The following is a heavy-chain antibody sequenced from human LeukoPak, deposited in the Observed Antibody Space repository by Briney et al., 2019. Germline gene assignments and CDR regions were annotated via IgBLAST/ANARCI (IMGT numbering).Heavy chain of an antibody. Sequence: GGSLRLSCAASGFTFSSYAMSWVRQAPGKGLEWVSAISGSGGSTYYADSVKGRFTISRDNSKNTLYLQMNSLRAEDTAVCYCAKDLYYSNYVLCSDYWGQGTLVTVSS. CDR2: ISGSGGST. J-gene: IGHJ4*02. D-gene: IGHD4-11*01. CDR1: GFTFSSYA. CDR3: AKDLYYSNYVLCSDY. V-gene: IGHV3-23*01.